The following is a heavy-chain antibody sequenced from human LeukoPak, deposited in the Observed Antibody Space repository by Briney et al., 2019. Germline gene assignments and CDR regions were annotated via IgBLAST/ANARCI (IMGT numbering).Heavy chain of an antibody. J-gene: IGHJ4*02. V-gene: IGHV1-69*01. Sequence: SVKVSCKASAGTFSSYAISWVRQAPGQGLEWMGGIIPIFGTANYAQKFQGRVTITADESTSTAYMELSSLRSEDTAVYYCARTVTGIQPYYYVDYWGQGTPVTVSS. CDR3: ARTVTGIQPYYYVDY. CDR1: AGTFSSYA. D-gene: IGHD5-18*01. CDR2: IIPIFGTA.